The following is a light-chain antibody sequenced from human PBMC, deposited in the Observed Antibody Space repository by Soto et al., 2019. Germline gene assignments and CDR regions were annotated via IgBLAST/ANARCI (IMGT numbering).Light chain of an antibody. Sequence: EIVLTQSPGTLSLSPGERATLSCRASQSVSSSYLAWYQQKPGQAPRLLIYGASFRATGIPDRFSGSGSGTDFTLTISRLDPEDFAVYYCQQYVSSLYTFGQGTKLEIK. V-gene: IGKV3-20*01. CDR3: QQYVSSLYT. CDR1: QSVSSSY. CDR2: GAS. J-gene: IGKJ2*01.